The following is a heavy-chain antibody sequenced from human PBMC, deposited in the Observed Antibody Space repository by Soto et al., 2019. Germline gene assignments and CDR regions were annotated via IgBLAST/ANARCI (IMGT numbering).Heavy chain of an antibody. V-gene: IGHV3-23*01. J-gene: IGHJ4*02. D-gene: IGHD2-2*01. CDR2: ISGSGGST. Sequence: GGSLRLSCAASGFTFSSYAMSWVRQAPGKGLEWVSAISGSGGSTYYADSVKGRFTISRDNSKNTLYLQMNSLRAEDTAVYYCAKIGCSSTSCLDTAMVYYWGQGTLVTVSS. CDR3: AKIGCSSTSCLDTAMVYY. CDR1: GFTFSSYA.